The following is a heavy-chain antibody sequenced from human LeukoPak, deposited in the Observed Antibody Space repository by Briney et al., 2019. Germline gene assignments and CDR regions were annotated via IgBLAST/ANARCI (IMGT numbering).Heavy chain of an antibody. Sequence: SETLSLTCAVYGGSFSGHYWSWIRQPPGKGLEWIGETSQSGSTNYNPSLKSRVTISVDTSKNQFALKLTSVTAADTAVYYCARGTYAYGADYWGQGTLVTVSS. CDR1: GGSFSGHY. J-gene: IGHJ4*02. D-gene: IGHD4/OR15-4a*01. V-gene: IGHV4-34*01. CDR3: ARGTYAYGADY. CDR2: TSQSGST.